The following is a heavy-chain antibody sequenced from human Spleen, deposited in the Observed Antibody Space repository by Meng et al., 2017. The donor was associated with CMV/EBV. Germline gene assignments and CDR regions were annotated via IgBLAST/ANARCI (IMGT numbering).Heavy chain of an antibody. Sequence: GESLKISCAASGFTFSSYWMSWVRQAPGKGLEWVANIKQDGSEKYYVDSVKGRFTISRDNSRNSLYLHMTSLRAEDTALYYCVKLFDYWGQGTLVTVSS. CDR2: IKQDGSEK. CDR1: GFTFSSYW. V-gene: IGHV3-7*01. J-gene: IGHJ4*02. CDR3: VKLFDY.